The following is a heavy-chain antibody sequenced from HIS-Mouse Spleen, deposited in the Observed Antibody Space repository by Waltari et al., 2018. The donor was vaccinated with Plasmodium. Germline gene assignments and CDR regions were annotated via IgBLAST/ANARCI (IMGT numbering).Heavy chain of an antibody. CDR2: IYYSGST. Sequence: QLQLQESGPGLVKPSETLSLTCTVSGGSISSGRYSWGSIRPPPGKGLEWIGSIYYSGSTYYNPSLKSRVTISVDTSKNQFSLKLSSVTAADTAVYYCARQLAYYDFWSGYSRGYYFDYWGQGTLVTVSS. CDR3: ARQLAYYDFWSGYSRGYYFDY. D-gene: IGHD3-3*01. CDR1: GGSISSGRYS. V-gene: IGHV4-39*01. J-gene: IGHJ4*02.